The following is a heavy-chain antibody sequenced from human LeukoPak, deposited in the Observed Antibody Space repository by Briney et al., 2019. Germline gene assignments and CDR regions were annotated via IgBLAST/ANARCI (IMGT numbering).Heavy chain of an antibody. CDR2: ISAYNGNT. Sequence: ASVKVSCKASGYTFTSYGISWVRQPPGQGLEWMGWISAYNGNTNYAQKLQGRVTLTTDTSTSKASMALRSLRSADPAVYYFATRIAARPVVDYYYYGMDVWGQGTTVTVSS. J-gene: IGHJ6*02. CDR1: GYTFTSYG. V-gene: IGHV1-18*01. CDR3: ATRIAARPVVDYYYYGMDV. D-gene: IGHD6-6*01.